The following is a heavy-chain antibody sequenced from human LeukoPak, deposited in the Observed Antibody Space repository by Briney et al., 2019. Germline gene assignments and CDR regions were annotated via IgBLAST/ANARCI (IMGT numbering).Heavy chain of an antibody. CDR2: IHSDGNNK. J-gene: IGHJ4*02. Sequence: PGGSLRLSCAASRFTFSNYGMHWVRQAPGKGLEWVSFIHSDGNNKYYADSVKGRFTTSRDNSKNTLYLQMNRLRPEDTAVYYCARDGYQLLYDGSGGFDYWGQGTLVTVSS. CDR1: RFTFSNYG. D-gene: IGHD2-2*02. CDR3: ARDGYQLLYDGSGGFDY. V-gene: IGHV3-30*02.